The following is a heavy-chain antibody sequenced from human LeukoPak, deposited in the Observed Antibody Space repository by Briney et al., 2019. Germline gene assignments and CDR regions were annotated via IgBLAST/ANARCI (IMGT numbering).Heavy chain of an antibody. CDR3: ARDLRSRRNFDY. D-gene: IGHD3-3*01. V-gene: IGHV4-34*01. CDR1: GGSFSGYY. J-gene: IGHJ4*02. CDR2: INHSGST. Sequence: SETLSLTCAVYGGSFSGYYWSWIRQPPGKGLEWIGEINHSGSTNYNPSLKSRVTISVDTSKNQFSLKLSSVTAADTAVYYCARDLRSRRNFDYWGQGTLVTVSS.